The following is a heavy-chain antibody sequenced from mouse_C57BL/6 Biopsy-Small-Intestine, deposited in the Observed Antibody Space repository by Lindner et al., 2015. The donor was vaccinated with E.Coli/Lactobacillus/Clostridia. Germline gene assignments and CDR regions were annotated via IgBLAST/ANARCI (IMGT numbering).Heavy chain of an antibody. CDR1: GYTFTSYG. CDR3: ARSGWDGDAMDY. CDR2: IYPRSGNT. V-gene: IGHV1-81*01. J-gene: IGHJ4*01. Sequence: VQLQESGAELARPGASVKLSCKASGYTFTSYGISWVKQRTGQGLEWIGEIYPRSGNTYYNEKFKGKATLTADKSSSTAYMELRSLTSEDSAVYFCARSGWDGDAMDYWGQGTSVTVSS. D-gene: IGHD3-1*01.